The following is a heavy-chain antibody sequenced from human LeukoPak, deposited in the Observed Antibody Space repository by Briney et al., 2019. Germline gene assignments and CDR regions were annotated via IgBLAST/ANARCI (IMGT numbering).Heavy chain of an antibody. D-gene: IGHD3-9*01. Sequence: GGSLRLSCEASGFTSFDFPMNWIRKAPGKGLEWVSHIRTDGTITYADSVKGRFTISRDDAKTSVYLQMNSLRDEDTAIYYCARDNIWAFDIWGQGTMVTVAS. CDR3: ARDNIWAFDI. J-gene: IGHJ3*02. V-gene: IGHV3-11*01. CDR1: GFTSFDFP. CDR2: IRTDGTI.